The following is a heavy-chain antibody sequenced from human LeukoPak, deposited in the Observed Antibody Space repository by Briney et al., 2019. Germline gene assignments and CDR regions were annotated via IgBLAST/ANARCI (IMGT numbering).Heavy chain of an antibody. V-gene: IGHV1-46*01. CDR2: INPSGGST. J-gene: IGHJ6*02. CDR3: AASISSGWFNYYYYGMDV. CDR1: GYTFTSYY. Sequence: GASVKVSCKASGYTFTSYYMHWVRQAPGQGLEWVGIINPSGGSTSYAQKFQGRVTMTRDTSTSTVYMELSSLRSEDTAVYYCAASISSGWFNYYYYGMDVWGQGTTVTVSS. D-gene: IGHD6-19*01.